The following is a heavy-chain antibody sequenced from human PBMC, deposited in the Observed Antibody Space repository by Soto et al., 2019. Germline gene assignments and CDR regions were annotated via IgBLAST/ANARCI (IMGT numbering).Heavy chain of an antibody. V-gene: IGHV4-38-2*01. CDR3: ARSPRHIVSTPHDY. D-gene: IGHD5-12*01. CDR2: VYRSGST. Sequence: SSETLSLTCGVSGDSVTNGFYWAWIRQAPGKGLEWIGSVYRSGSTNYNPSLKSRVTISVDTSKNQFSLKLSSVTAADTAVFYCARSPRHIVSTPHDYWGQGTLVTVSS. J-gene: IGHJ4*02. CDR1: GDSVTNGFY.